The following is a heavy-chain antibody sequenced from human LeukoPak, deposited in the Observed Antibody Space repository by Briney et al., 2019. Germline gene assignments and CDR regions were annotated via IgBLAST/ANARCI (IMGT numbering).Heavy chain of an antibody. Sequence: ASVKVSCKASGYTFTSYGISWVRQAPGQGLEWMGWISAYNGNTNYAQKLQGRVTMTTDTSTSTVYMELSSLRSEDTAVYYCARVGVSNWFDPWGQGTLVTVSS. V-gene: IGHV1-18*01. CDR2: ISAYNGNT. D-gene: IGHD6-13*01. CDR1: GYTFTSYG. CDR3: ARVGVSNWFDP. J-gene: IGHJ5*02.